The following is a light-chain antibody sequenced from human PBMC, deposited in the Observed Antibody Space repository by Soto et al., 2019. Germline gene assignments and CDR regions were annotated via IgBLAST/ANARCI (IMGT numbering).Light chain of an antibody. Sequence: DIQMTQSPSTLSASVGDRVTISFRASQTISSWLAWYQQKPGKAPKLLIYDASSLESGVPSRLSGSGSGTEFTLTISSLQPDDFATYYCQQYNSYPWTFGQGTKVDI. J-gene: IGKJ1*01. CDR3: QQYNSYPWT. CDR2: DAS. V-gene: IGKV1-5*01. CDR1: QTISSW.